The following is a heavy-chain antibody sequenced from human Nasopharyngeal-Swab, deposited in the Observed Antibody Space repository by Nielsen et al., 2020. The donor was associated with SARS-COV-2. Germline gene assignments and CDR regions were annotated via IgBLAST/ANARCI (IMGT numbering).Heavy chain of an antibody. V-gene: IGHV3-7*04. D-gene: IGHD3-10*01. CDR3: ARDYASGAYASSP. J-gene: IGHJ5*02. CDR2: IDPDGSGK. CDR1: GFPFSNYY. Sequence: GGSLRLSCERSGFPFSNYYMRWVRQAPGKGLECVANIDPDGSGKQYVASVKGRFTISRDNAKNSLFLQMNSLRVDDTAVYYCARDYASGAYASSPWGQGTLVTVSS.